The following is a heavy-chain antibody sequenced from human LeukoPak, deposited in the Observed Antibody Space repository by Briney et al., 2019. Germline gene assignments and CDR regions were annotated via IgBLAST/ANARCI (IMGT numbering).Heavy chain of an antibody. Sequence: SETLSLTCTVSGGSISSRSYYSGWIRQPPGNGLEGIENIYYSGSTYYSPSLKSRVTISVDTSKNLFSLKLTSVTAADTAVYYCARVSWPPGSSWYYFDYWGQGTLVTVSS. J-gene: IGHJ4*02. CDR3: ARVSWPPGSSWYYFDY. CDR1: GGSISSRSYY. CDR2: IYYSGST. D-gene: IGHD3-10*01. V-gene: IGHV4-39*01.